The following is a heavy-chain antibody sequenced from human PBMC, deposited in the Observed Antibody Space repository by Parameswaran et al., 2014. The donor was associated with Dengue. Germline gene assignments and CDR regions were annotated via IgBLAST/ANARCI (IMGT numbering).Heavy chain of an antibody. CDR2: INHSGST. CDR1: GGSFSGYY. CDR3: ARGPYCSGGSCYSGYYYYGMDV. Sequence: SQTLSLTCAVYGGSFSGYYWSWIRQPPGKGLEWIGEINHSGSTNYNPSLKSRVTISVDTSKNQFSLKLSSVTAADTAVYYCARGPYCSGGSCYSGYYYYGMDVWGQGTTVTVSS. J-gene: IGHJ6*02. D-gene: IGHD2-15*01. V-gene: IGHV4-34*01.